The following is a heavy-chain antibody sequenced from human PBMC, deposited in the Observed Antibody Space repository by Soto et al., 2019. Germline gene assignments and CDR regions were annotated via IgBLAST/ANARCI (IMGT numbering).Heavy chain of an antibody. V-gene: IGHV4-38-2*02. CDR3: AREKVGTTFIDN. CDR2: IYPSVSS. J-gene: IGHJ4*02. CDR1: GFAISRGYY. D-gene: IGHD1-1*01. Sequence: SSETLSLTCNVSGFAISRGYYWSWVRQPPGKGLEWIGSIYPSVSSYHNPSLESRLTLSIDTSKNQFTLKLASVTAADTALYYFAREKVGTTFIDNWGQGTQVTVS.